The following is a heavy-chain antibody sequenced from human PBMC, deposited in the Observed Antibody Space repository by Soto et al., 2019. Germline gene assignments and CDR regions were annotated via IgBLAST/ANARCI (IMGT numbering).Heavy chain of an antibody. J-gene: IGHJ4*02. V-gene: IGHV4-31*03. CDR2: IYYSGST. D-gene: IGHD3-10*01. CDR1: GDSISSGGDY. CDR3: ARGYGSGSYFDY. Sequence: QVQLQESGPGLVKPSQTLSLTCTVSGDSISSGGDYWSWIRQHPGKGLEWIAYIYYSGSTYYNPSLKSRVIISVDTSRNQFSLKLSSVTAADTAVYYCARGYGSGSYFDYWGQGTLVTVSS.